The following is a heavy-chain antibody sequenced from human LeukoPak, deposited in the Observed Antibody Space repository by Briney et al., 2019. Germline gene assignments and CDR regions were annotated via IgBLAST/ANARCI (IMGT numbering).Heavy chain of an antibody. CDR2: IRSKAHSYAT. J-gene: IGHJ4*02. CDR3: TSRGWP. V-gene: IGHV3-73*01. D-gene: IGHD6-19*01. Sequence: GGSLRLSCAAPGFTFSGSSMQWVRQAPGKGLEWVGRIRSKAHSYATAYAASVKGRFTISRDDSKNTAYLQMNSLKTEDTAVYYCTSRGWPWGQGTLVTVSS. CDR1: GFTFSGSS.